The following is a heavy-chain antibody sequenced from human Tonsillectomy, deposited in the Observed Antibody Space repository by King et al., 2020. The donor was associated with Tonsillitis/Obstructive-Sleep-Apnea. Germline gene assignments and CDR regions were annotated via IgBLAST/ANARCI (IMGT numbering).Heavy chain of an antibody. J-gene: IGHJ3*02. CDR3: ATVTSADSTFHAFDI. CDR1: GYTFTSYS. CDR2: ISTYNGYT. D-gene: IGHD6-13*01. Sequence: QLVQSGAEVKKPGASVKVSCKASGYTFTSYSITWVRQAPGQGLEWMGWISTYNGYTNYAQKLQGRVTMTTDTSTSTAYMELRSLRSDDTAVYYCATVTSADSTFHAFDIWGQGTMVTVSS. V-gene: IGHV1-18*01.